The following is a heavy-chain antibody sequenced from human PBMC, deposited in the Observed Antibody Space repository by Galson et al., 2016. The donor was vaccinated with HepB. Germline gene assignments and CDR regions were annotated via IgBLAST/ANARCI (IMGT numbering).Heavy chain of an antibody. V-gene: IGHV4-61*08. Sequence: ETLSLTCTVSGASLSSGAYHWAWIRQPAGKGLEWMGHTYYGEGTRHNPPLEGRVTISIDTSTNQLLLTLTSVTAADTAVYYCGTYLVGHGGTGYWGQGTPVTVSP. CDR2: TYYGEGT. CDR1: GASLSSGAYH. CDR3: GTYLVGHGGTGY. J-gene: IGHJ4*02. D-gene: IGHD3-16*01.